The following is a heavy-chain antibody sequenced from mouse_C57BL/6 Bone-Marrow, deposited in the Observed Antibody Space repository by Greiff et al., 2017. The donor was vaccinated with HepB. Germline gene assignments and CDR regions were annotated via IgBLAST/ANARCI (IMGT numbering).Heavy chain of an antibody. CDR3: AISDFFDY. CDR1: GYTFTSYW. V-gene: IGHV1-74*01. Sequence: VQLQQPGAELVKPGASVKVSCKASGYTFTSYWMHWVKQRPGQGLEWIGRIHPSDSATNYNQKFKGMATLTVDQSSSTAYMQLSSLTSEDSAVYYCAISDFFDYWGQGTTLTVSS. CDR2: IHPSDSAT. J-gene: IGHJ2*01.